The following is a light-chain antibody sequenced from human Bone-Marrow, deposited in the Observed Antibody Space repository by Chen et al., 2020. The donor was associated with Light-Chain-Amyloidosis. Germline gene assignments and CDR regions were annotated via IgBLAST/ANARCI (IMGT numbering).Light chain of an antibody. J-gene: IGKJ4*01. CDR3: LQHNSYPLT. CDR2: AAS. V-gene: IGKV1-17*01. Sequence: DIQLIQSPSSLAAYVGDRVTITCRASQGIRNDLGWYQQKPGKDPKRLIYAASSLQRGVPSRFSDSGSGSEFTLTFSSLQPEYFATYFCLQHNSYPLTFGGGTKVEIK. CDR1: QGIRND.